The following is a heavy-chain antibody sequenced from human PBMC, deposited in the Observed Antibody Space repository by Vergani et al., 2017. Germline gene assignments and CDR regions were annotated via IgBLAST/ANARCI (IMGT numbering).Heavy chain of an antibody. Sequence: QVQLQESGPGLVKPSETLSLTCTVSGGSVSSGGYSWSWIRQPPGKGLEWIGYIYHSGSTYYNPSLKSRVTISVGRSKNQFSLKLSSVTAADTAVYYCVRSNYYDSSGSSDAFDIWGQGTMVTVSS. CDR3: VRSNYYDSSGSSDAFDI. CDR1: GGSVSSGGYS. V-gene: IGHV4-30-2*01. J-gene: IGHJ3*02. D-gene: IGHD3-22*01. CDR2: IYHSGST.